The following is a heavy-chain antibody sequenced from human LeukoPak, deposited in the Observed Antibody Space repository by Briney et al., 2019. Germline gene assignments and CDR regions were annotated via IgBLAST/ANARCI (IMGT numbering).Heavy chain of an antibody. CDR2: IYPGDSDT. V-gene: IGHV5-51*01. CDR3: ARPLRSSWHPAFDY. Sequence: GESLKISCKGSGYSFTSYWIGWVRQMPGKGLEWMGIIYPGDSDTRYSPSFQGQVTISAEKSISTAYLQWRSLKASATDMSYCARPLRSSWHPAFDYWGQGTLVTVSS. D-gene: IGHD6-13*01. CDR1: GYSFTSYW. J-gene: IGHJ4*02.